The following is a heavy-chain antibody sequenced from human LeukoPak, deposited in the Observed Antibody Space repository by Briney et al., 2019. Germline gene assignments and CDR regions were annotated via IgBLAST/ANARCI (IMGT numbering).Heavy chain of an antibody. CDR2: IIPIFGTA. V-gene: IGHV1-69*06. J-gene: IGHJ5*02. D-gene: IGHD2-15*01. CDR3: ARDIADIVVGGRGNWFDP. Sequence: SVTVSCKASGGTFSRYAIRWVRQAPGQGVEWMGGIIPIFGTANFAQKFQGRVTITADKSTSTAYMALSSLRSEDTAVYYCARDIADIVVGGRGNWFDPWGQGTLVTVSS. CDR1: GGTFSRYA.